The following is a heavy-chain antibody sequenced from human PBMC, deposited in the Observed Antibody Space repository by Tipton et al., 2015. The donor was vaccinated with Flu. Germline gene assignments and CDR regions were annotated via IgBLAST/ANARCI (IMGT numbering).Heavy chain of an antibody. CDR2: IWYDGSNK. CDR3: AREEVLTDYAFDI. Sequence: SLRLSCAASGFTFSSYGMHWVRQAPGKGLEWVAVIWYDGSNKYYADSVKGRFTISRDNSKNTLYLQMNSLRAEDTAVYYCAREEVLTDYAFDIWGQGTMVTVSS. V-gene: IGHV3-33*08. CDR1: GFTFSSYG. J-gene: IGHJ3*02. D-gene: IGHD5-12*01.